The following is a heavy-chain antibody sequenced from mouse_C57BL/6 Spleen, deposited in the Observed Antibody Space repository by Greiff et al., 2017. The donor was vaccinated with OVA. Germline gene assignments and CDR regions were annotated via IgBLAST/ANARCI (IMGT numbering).Heavy chain of an antibody. CDR1: GFTFSSYG. J-gene: IGHJ3*01. CDR2: ISSGGSYT. CDR3: ERQGYDYDGLWFAY. V-gene: IGHV5-6*02. D-gene: IGHD2-4*01. Sequence: EVMLVESGGDLVKPGGSLKLSCAASGFTFSSYGMSWVRQTPDKRLEWVATISSGGSYTYYPDSVKGRFTISRDNAKNTLYLQMSSLKSEDTAMYYCERQGYDYDGLWFAYWGQGTLVTVSA.